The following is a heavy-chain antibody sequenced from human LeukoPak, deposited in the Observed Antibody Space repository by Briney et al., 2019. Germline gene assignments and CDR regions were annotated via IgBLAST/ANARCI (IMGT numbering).Heavy chain of an antibody. CDR3: ARAVLAARDYYYYYMDV. CDR1: DITFSNYS. CDR2: ITNSSSYI. V-gene: IGHV3-21*01. J-gene: IGHJ6*03. Sequence: GGSLGPSFAASDITFSNYSLNLGRPAPGKGLGWVSSITNSSSYIYYADSVKGRFTISRDNAKNSLYLQMNSLRAEDTAVYYCARAVLAARDYYYYYMDVWGKGTTVTVSS. D-gene: IGHD6-6*01.